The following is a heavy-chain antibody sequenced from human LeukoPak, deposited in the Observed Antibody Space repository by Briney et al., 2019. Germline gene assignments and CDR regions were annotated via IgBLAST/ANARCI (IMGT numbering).Heavy chain of an antibody. CDR3: ASYIGLLWFGALEY. Sequence: GGSLRLSCAASGFTFSSYAMSWVRQAPGKGLEWVSVIYSGGSTYYADSVKGRFTISRDNSKNTLYLQMNSLRAEDTAVYYCASYIGLLWFGALEYWGQGTLVTVSS. CDR1: GFTFSSYA. CDR2: IYSGGST. D-gene: IGHD3-10*01. V-gene: IGHV3-66*01. J-gene: IGHJ4*02.